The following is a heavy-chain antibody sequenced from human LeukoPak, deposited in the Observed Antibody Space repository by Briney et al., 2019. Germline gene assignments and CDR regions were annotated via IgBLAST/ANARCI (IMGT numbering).Heavy chain of an antibody. V-gene: IGHV6-1*01. CDR2: TYYRSKWNN. Sequence: SQTLSLTCAISGDSVSNNIATWNWVRQSPSRGLEWLGRTYYRSKWNNDYAVSVKSRIIINPDTSKNHFSLQLNSVTPEDTAVYYCARAGDLDFDYWGQGTLVTVSS. CDR1: GDSVSNNIAT. J-gene: IGHJ4*02. CDR3: ARAGDLDFDY.